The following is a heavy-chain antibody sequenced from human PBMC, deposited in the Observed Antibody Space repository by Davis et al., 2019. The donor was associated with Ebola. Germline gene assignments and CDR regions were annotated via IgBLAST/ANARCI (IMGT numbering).Heavy chain of an antibody. V-gene: IGHV3-7*03. CDR3: ARFSRGNPIDY. CDR1: GFTFSSYW. J-gene: IGHJ4*02. Sequence: GESLKISCAASGFTFSSYWMSWVRQAPGKGLEWVANIKPDGNEQQYVDSVKGRFTVSRDNVKNSLYLQLNSLRAEDTAVYYCARFSRGNPIDYWGQGTLVTVSS. CDR2: IKPDGNEQ.